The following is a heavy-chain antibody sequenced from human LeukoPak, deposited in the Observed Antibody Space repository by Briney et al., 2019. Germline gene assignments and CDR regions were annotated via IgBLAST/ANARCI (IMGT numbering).Heavy chain of an antibody. CDR1: GGSTSSSSYY. CDR2: IYYSGST. V-gene: IGHV4-39*01. Sequence: SETLSLTCTVSGGSTSSSSYYWGWIRQPPGKGLEWIGSIYYSGSTYYNPSLKSRVTIFVDTSKNQFSLKLSSVTAADTAVYYCASTRGVGYYYYYMDVWGKGTTVTVSS. J-gene: IGHJ6*03. CDR3: ASTRGVGYYYYYMDV. D-gene: IGHD3-3*01.